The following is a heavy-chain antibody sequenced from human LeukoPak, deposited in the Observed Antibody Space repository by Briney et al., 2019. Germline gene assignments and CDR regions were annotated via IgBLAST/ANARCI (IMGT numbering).Heavy chain of an antibody. Sequence: GGSLRLSCEASGSGFTFGNLGMSWVRQAPGKGLEWLSGISGSGYYTYYADSVKGRFTISRDNSKNTLYIEMNSLRAEDTAVYYCAKDGSWGDYYFYFYMDVWGKGTAVTVSS. CDR3: AKDGSWGDYYFYFYMDV. CDR2: ISGSGYYT. V-gene: IGHV3-23*01. D-gene: IGHD3-16*01. J-gene: IGHJ6*03. CDR1: GSGFTFGNLG.